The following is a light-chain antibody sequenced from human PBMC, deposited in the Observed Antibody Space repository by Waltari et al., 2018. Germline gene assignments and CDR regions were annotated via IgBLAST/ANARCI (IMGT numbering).Light chain of an antibody. J-gene: IGLJ3*02. V-gene: IGLV2-14*01. Sequence: QSALTQPASVSESPGQSITISCSGTSSDVGGSVCWYQQHPGKAPKLIIYDVAKRPSGVSNRFSGSKSGNTASLTISGLQAEDEADYYCFSYRSSSTWVFGGGTKLTVL. CDR1: SSDVGGS. CDR3: FSYRSSSTWV. CDR2: DVA.